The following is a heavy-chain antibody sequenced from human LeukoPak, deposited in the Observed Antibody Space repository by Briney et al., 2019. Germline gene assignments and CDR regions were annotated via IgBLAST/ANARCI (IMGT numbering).Heavy chain of an antibody. CDR1: GFTFSSYS. CDR2: ISRSSSTI. CDR3: ARPPYDFQYYYYMDV. V-gene: IGHV3-48*01. J-gene: IGHJ6*03. Sequence: GGSLRLSCAASGFTFSSYSMNWVRQAPGRGLEWVSYISRSSSTIYYAYSVKGRFTISRDNAKNSLYPQMNSLRAEDTAVYSCARPPYDFQYYYYMDVWGKGTTVTVSS. D-gene: IGHD3-3*01.